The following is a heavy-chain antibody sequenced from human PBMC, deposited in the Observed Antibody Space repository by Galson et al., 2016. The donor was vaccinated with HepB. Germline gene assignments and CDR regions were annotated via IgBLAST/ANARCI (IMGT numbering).Heavy chain of an antibody. V-gene: IGHV3-21*01. CDR2: ISSSGSYI. CDR1: GFTFSSYS. J-gene: IGHJ4*02. CDR3: ARDLDSSGYYSLDS. D-gene: IGHD3-22*01. Sequence: SLRLSCAASGFTFSSYSMNWVRQAPGKGLEWVSSISSSGSYIYYADSVKGRFTISRDNAKNSLFLQMNSLRAEDTAVYYCARDLDSSGYYSLDSWGQGTLVTVSS.